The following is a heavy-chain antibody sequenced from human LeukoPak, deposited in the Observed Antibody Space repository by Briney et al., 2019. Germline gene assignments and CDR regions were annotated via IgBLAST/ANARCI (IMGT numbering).Heavy chain of an antibody. CDR2: ISGSGSGGST. D-gene: IGHD3-3*01. Sequence: GGSLRLSCAASGFTFSSSAMSWVRQAPGKGLEWVSSISGSGSGGSTYYADSVKGRFTISRDNSKNTLYLQMNSLRAEDTAVYYCAKDFWSGYHSGYFDYWGQGTLVTVSS. CDR3: AKDFWSGYHSGYFDY. CDR1: GFTFSSSA. J-gene: IGHJ4*02. V-gene: IGHV3-23*01.